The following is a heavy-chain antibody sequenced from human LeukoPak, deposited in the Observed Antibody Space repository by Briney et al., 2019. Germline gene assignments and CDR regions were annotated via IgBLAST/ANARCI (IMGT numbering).Heavy chain of an antibody. V-gene: IGHV3-23*01. D-gene: IGHD1-26*01. CDR1: GFTFSSYA. J-gene: IGHJ4*02. CDR2: ISGSGGST. CDR3: AKKGWELLQSPLDY. Sequence: GGPLRLSCAASGFTFSSYAMSWVRQAPGKGLEWVSAISGSGGSTYYADSVKGRFTISRDNSKNTLYLQMNSLRAEDTAAYYCAKKGWELLQSPLDYWGQGTLVTVSS.